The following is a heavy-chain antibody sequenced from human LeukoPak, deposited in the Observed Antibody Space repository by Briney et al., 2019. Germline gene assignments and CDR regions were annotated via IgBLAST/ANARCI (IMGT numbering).Heavy chain of an antibody. J-gene: IGHJ4*02. V-gene: IGHV3-15*01. CDR1: GFTFSNAW. D-gene: IGHD3/OR15-3a*01. CDR3: AKWGPHFGLPYYFDY. CDR2: IKSKTDGGTT. Sequence: GGSLRLSCAASGFTFSNAWMSWVRQAPGKGLEWVGRIKSKTDGGTTDYAAPVKGRFTISRDDSKNTLYLQMNSLRAEDTAVYYCAKWGPHFGLPYYFDYWGQGTLVTVSS.